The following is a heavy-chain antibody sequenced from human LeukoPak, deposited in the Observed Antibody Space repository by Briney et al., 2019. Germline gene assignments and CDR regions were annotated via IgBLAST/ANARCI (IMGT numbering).Heavy chain of an antibody. V-gene: IGHV4-34*01. CDR2: INHSGST. Sequence: PSETLSLTCAVYNGSFSSYYWGWIRQPPGKGLEWIGEINHSGSTNYNPSLRSRITISVDTSKTQFSLKLSSVTAADTAVYYCARAPSTVLVSMDVWGQGTTVTVSS. J-gene: IGHJ6*02. D-gene: IGHD4-17*01. CDR1: NGSFSSYY. CDR3: ARAPSTVLVSMDV.